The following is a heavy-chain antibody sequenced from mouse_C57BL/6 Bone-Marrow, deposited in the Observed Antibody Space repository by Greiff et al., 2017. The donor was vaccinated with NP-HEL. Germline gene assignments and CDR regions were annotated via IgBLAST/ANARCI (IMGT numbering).Heavy chain of an antibody. Sequence: EVMLVESGGGLVQPGGSLKLSCAASGFTFSDYYMYWVRQTPEKRLEWVAYISNGGGSTYYPDTVKGRFTISRDNAKNTLYLQMSRLKSEDTAMYYCAREGKGYFDVWGTGTTVTVSS. V-gene: IGHV5-12*01. CDR1: GFTFSDYY. CDR3: AREGKGYFDV. J-gene: IGHJ1*03. D-gene: IGHD3-3*01. CDR2: ISNGGGST.